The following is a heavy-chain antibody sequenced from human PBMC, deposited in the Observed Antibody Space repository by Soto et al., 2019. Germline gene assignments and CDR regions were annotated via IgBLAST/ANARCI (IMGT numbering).Heavy chain of an antibody. V-gene: IGHV1-69*13. J-gene: IGHJ6*02. D-gene: IGHD3-10*01. Sequence: SVKVSCKASGGTFSSYAISWVRQAPGQGLEWMGGIIPIFGTANYAQKFQGRVTITADESTSTAYMELSSLRSEDTAVYYCARPLWFGEFYYYGRDVWGQGTTVTVSS. CDR1: GGTFSSYA. CDR3: ARPLWFGEFYYYGRDV. CDR2: IIPIFGTA.